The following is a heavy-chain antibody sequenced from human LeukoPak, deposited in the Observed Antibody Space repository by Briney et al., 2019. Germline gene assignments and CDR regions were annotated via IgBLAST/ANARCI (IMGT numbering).Heavy chain of an antibody. CDR1: GYTFRNYA. D-gene: IGHD6-13*01. J-gene: IGHJ5*02. Sequence: ASVKVSCKASGYTFRNYAINWVRQAPGQGLEWMGWMNPYSGNTGYAQNFQGRITITRNTSISTAYMELSSLRSEDTAVYYCARTQQLVLRSPLDPWGQGTLVTVSS. CDR2: MNPYSGNT. CDR3: ARTQQLVLRSPLDP. V-gene: IGHV1-8*03.